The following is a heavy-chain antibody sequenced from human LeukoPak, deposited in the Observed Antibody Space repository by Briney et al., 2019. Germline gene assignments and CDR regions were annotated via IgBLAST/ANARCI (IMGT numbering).Heavy chain of an antibody. D-gene: IGHD3-10*01. J-gene: IGHJ3*02. CDR3: AKDSWGSYFKFDAFDI. CDR2: IIPILGIA. Sequence: SVKVSCKASGGTFSSYAISWVRQAPGQGLEWMGRIIPILGIANYAQKFQGRVTITADKSTSTAYMELSSLRSEDTAVYYCAKDSWGSYFKFDAFDIWGQGTMVTVSS. CDR1: GGTFSSYA. V-gene: IGHV1-69*04.